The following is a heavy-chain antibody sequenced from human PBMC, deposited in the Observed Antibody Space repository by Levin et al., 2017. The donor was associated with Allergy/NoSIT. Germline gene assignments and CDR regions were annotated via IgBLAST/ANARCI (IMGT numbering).Heavy chain of an antibody. J-gene: IGHJ3*01. Sequence: PGGSLRLSCAASGFSVSRNYMNWVRQAPGKGLEWVSVIYNDGTTYYADSVQGRFTISRDTSKNTLYLQMNGLRAEDTAVYYCARRLYSSSYYGVGAFDVWGQGTLVTVSS. CDR1: GFSVSRNY. D-gene: IGHD1-26*01. CDR3: ARRLYSSSYYGVGAFDV. V-gene: IGHV3-53*01. CDR2: IYNDGTT.